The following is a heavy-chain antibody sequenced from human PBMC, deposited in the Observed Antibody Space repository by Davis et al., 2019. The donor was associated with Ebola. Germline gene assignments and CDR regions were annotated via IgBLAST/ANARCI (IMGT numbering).Heavy chain of an antibody. CDR2: ISYDGSNK. CDR1: GFTFSSYA. Sequence: GGSLRLSCAASGFTFSSYAMHWVRQAPGKGLEWVAVISYDGSNKYYADSVKGRFTISRDNSKNTLYLQLNSLRAEDTAVYYCAKDPRYCSGGSCYKYGMDVWGQGTTVTVSS. D-gene: IGHD2-15*01. J-gene: IGHJ6*02. CDR3: AKDPRYCSGGSCYKYGMDV. V-gene: IGHV3-30-3*01.